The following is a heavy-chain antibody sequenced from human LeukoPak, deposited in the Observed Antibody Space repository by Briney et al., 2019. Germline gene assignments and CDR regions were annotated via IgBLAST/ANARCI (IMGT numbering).Heavy chain of an antibody. V-gene: IGHV3-23*01. Sequence: GGSLRLSCAASGFTFSSYGMSWGRQAPGKGLEWVSAISGSGGSTYYADSVKGRFNISRENSKNTLYLQMNSLRAEDTAVYYCARDRAITMIEAYLGSFDIWGQGTMVTVSS. D-gene: IGHD3-22*01. CDR2: ISGSGGST. CDR1: GFTFSSYG. CDR3: ARDRAITMIEAYLGSFDI. J-gene: IGHJ3*02.